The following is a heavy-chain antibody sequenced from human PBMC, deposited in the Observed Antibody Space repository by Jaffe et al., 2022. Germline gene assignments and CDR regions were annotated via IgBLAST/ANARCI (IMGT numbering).Heavy chain of an antibody. CDR2: IYYSGST. V-gene: IGHV4-39*01. Sequence: QLQLQESGPGLVKPSETLSLTCTVSGGSISSSSYYWGWIRQPPGKGLEWIGSIYYSGSTYYNPSLKSRVTISVDTSKNQFSLKLSSVTAADTAVYYCARHSLLFHPIVVVPAAIGAFDYWGQGTLVTVSS. CDR1: GGSISSSSYY. CDR3: ARHSLLFHPIVVVPAAIGAFDY. D-gene: IGHD2-2*02. J-gene: IGHJ4*02.